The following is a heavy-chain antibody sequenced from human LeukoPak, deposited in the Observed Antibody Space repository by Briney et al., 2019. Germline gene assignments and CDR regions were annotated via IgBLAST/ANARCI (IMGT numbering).Heavy chain of an antibody. D-gene: IGHD6-13*01. CDR3: ARRSIYSSSSHRGDY. V-gene: IGHV4-34*01. CDR1: GGSFSGYY. Sequence: SETLSLTCAVYGGSFSGYYWSWIRQPPGKGLEWIGEINHSGSTNYNPSLKSRVTISVDTSKNQFSLKLSSVTAADTAVYYCARRSIYSSSSHRGDYWGQGTLVTVSS. CDR2: INHSGST. J-gene: IGHJ4*02.